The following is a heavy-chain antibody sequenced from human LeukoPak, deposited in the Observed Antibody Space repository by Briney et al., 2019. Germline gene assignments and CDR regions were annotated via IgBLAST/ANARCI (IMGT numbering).Heavy chain of an antibody. CDR3: ARGYGDYGSTDY. J-gene: IGHJ4*02. CDR1: GGSITNYY. CDR2: IHYSGST. D-gene: IGHD4-17*01. V-gene: IGHV4-59*08. Sequence: PSETLSLTCTVSGGSITNYYWSWIRQPPGKGLEWIGYIHYSGSTKYKSSLKSRVTISVDTSKNQFSLKLSSVTAADTAVYYCARGYGDYGSTDYRGQGTLVTVSS.